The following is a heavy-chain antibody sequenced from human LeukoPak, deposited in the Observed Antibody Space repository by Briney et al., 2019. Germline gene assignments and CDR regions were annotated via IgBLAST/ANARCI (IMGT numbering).Heavy chain of an antibody. Sequence: GGSLRLSCAASGFTFSSYSMNWVRQAPGRGLAWVSYISSSSSTIYYADSVKGRFTISRDNAKNSLYLQMNSLRAEDTAVYYCARELGSSWPMDVWGKGTTVTVSS. V-gene: IGHV3-48*04. J-gene: IGHJ6*03. CDR2: ISSSSSTI. CDR3: ARELGSSWPMDV. CDR1: GFTFSSYS. D-gene: IGHD6-13*01.